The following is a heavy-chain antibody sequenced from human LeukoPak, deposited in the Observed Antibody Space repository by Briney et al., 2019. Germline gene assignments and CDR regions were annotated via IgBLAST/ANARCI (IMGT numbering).Heavy chain of an antibody. CDR3: ARDEADSYSGDYYYGMDV. CDR2: IYHSGST. V-gene: IGHV4-38-2*02. J-gene: IGHJ6*02. D-gene: IGHD2-21*02. Sequence: SETLSLTCTVSGYSISSGYYWGWIRQPPGKGLEWIGSIYHSGSTYYNPSLKSRVTISVDTSKNQFPLKLSSVTAADTAVYYCARDEADSYSGDYYYGMDVWGQGTTVTVSS. CDR1: GYSISSGYY.